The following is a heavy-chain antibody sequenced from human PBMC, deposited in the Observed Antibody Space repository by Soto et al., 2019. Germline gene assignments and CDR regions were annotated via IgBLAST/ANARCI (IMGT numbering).Heavy chain of an antibody. V-gene: IGHV3-30*18. Sequence: QVPLVESGGGVVQPGRSLRLSCAASGFIFNRYGMHWVRQAPGKGLEWVAVISYDGANKYYADSVRGRFTTSRDNSKSTLFLQMNSLRAEDTALYYCAKAVDITVRGVPPSDYWGQGTLVTVSS. D-gene: IGHD3-10*01. CDR3: AKAVDITVRGVPPSDY. CDR1: GFIFNRYG. CDR2: ISYDGANK. J-gene: IGHJ4*02.